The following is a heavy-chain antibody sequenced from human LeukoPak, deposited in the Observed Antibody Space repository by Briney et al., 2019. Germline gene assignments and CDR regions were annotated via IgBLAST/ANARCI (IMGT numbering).Heavy chain of an antibody. CDR3: ATPETYGSGTLGY. Sequence: ASVKVSCKASGGTFSSYAISWVRQAPGQGLEWMGGIIPIFGTANYAQRFQGRVTITADESTSTAYMELSSLRSDDTAVYYCATPETYGSGTLGYWGQGTLVTVSS. V-gene: IGHV1-69*13. CDR1: GGTFSSYA. D-gene: IGHD3-10*01. CDR2: IIPIFGTA. J-gene: IGHJ4*02.